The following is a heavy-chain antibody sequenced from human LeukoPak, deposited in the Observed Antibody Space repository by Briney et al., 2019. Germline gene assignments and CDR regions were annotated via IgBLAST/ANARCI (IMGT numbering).Heavy chain of an antibody. Sequence: SVTVSCKASGGTFSSYGISWVRQAPGQGMEWMGRIFPFFVIANYSLKSQRRVTITPDHSTSTAYMELSSLRSDDTAVYYCAVNRIAFRPFFDYWGQGTLVTVSS. J-gene: IGHJ4*02. CDR2: IFPFFVIA. D-gene: IGHD6-6*01. V-gene: IGHV1-69*04. CDR1: GGTFSSYG. CDR3: AVNRIAFRPFFDY.